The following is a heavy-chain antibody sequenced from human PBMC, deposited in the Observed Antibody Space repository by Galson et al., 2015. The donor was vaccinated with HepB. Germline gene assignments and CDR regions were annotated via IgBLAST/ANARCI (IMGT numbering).Heavy chain of an antibody. V-gene: IGHV1-69*13. D-gene: IGHD3-10*01. CDR3: ARGEGSGRFYNYYYYMDV. Sequence: SVKVSCKASGGTFSSYAISWVRQAPGQGLEWMGGIIPIFGTPNYAQKFQGRVTITADESTSTAYMELSSLRSEDTAVYYCARGEGSGRFYNYYYYMDVWGKGTTVTVSS. CDR2: IIPIFGTP. CDR1: GGTFSSYA. J-gene: IGHJ6*03.